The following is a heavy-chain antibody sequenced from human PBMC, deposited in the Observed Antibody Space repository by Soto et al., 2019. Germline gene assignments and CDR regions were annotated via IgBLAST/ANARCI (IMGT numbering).Heavy chain of an antibody. Sequence: GGSLRLSCAASGFTFSDHYVDWVRQAPGKGLEWVGRIRKKANNYMTEYAASVKGRFTISRDDSKNVLYLQMNCLKTEDTVVYYCAKDSYSCSGGYCYFDYWGQGTLVTVSS. D-gene: IGHD2-15*01. CDR3: AKDSYSCSGGYCYFDY. J-gene: IGHJ4*02. CDR2: IRKKANNYMT. CDR1: GFTFSDHY. V-gene: IGHV3-72*01.